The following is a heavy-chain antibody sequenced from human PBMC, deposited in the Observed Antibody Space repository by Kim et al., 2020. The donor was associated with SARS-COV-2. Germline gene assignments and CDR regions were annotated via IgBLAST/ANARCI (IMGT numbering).Heavy chain of an antibody. Sequence: GGSLRLSCAASGFTFSSYGMHWVRQAPGKGLEWVAVIWYDGSNKYYADSVKGRITISRDNSENTLYLQMNSLRAEDTAVYYCAKEAHSMVRGFDGMDVWGQGTTVTVSS. J-gene: IGHJ6*02. D-gene: IGHD3-10*01. V-gene: IGHV3-33*06. CDR2: IWYDGSNK. CDR3: AKEAHSMVRGFDGMDV. CDR1: GFTFSSYG.